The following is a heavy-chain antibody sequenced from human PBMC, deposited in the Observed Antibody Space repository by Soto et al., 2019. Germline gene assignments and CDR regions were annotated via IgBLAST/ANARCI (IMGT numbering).Heavy chain of an antibody. CDR3: AREPDNEKVPRDEY. CDR1: GYTFTVYY. CDR2: INPKSGDT. J-gene: IGHJ4*01. V-gene: IGHV1-2*02. D-gene: IGHD1-1*01. Sequence: RASVNGSFKACGYTFTVYYRHLWRQSPVQGREGMGGINPKSGDTDYSQKFQGRVTLTRDTSISTVYMEVSSLTSDDTAVYFCAREPDNEKVPRDEYWGNRTLVPVSS.